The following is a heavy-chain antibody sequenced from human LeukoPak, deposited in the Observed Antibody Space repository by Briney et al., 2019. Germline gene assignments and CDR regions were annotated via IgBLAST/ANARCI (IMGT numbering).Heavy chain of an antibody. CDR3: ARRSGYDGIDY. CDR1: GVSISSSNSY. CDR2: IYYSGNT. Sequence: SETLSLTCTVSGVSISSSNSYWGWIRQPPGKGLEWIGSIYYSGNTYYNASLKSQVSISIDTSKNQFSLKLSSVTAADTAVYYCARRSGYDGIDYWGQGTLVTVSS. J-gene: IGHJ4*02. V-gene: IGHV4-39*07. D-gene: IGHD5-12*01.